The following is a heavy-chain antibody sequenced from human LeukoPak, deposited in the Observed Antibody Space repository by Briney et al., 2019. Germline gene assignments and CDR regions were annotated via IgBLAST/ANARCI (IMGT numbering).Heavy chain of an antibody. CDR2: INDYTGDS. J-gene: IGHJ4*02. D-gene: IGHD1-26*01. Sequence: SETLSLTCTVFGGSFTDYFWTWIRHSPGKGLEWIGEINDYTGDSKYNPSLKSPVTISVDTSKNQFSLQLSSVTAADTAVYYCAWRVGASIWTGMHFWGQGTLVTVSS. CDR1: GGSFTDYF. V-gene: IGHV4-34*01. CDR3: AWRVGASIWTGMHF.